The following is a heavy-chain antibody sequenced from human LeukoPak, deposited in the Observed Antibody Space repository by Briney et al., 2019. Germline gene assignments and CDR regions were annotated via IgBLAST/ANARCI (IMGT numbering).Heavy chain of an antibody. Sequence: SETLSLTCAVYGGSFSGYYWSWIRQPPGKGLEWIGEINHSGSTNYNPSLKNRVTISVDTSKNQFSLKLSSVTAADTAVYYCARGSTGENAFDIWGQGTMVTVSS. D-gene: IGHD2-2*01. V-gene: IGHV4-34*01. CDR3: ARGSTGENAFDI. J-gene: IGHJ3*02. CDR1: GGSFSGYY. CDR2: INHSGST.